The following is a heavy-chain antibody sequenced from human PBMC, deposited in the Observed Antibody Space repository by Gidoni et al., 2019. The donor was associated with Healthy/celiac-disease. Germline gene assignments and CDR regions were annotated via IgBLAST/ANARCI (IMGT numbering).Heavy chain of an antibody. D-gene: IGHD4-17*01. J-gene: IGHJ4*02. CDR1: GYSFTSYW. CDR3: ARRPRYGDPHFDY. Sequence: EVQLVQSGAEVKKPGESLKISCTGSGYSFTSYWIGWVRQMPGKGLEWLGIIYPGDSDTRYGPSFQGQITNSADKSISTAYQQWSSMKASDTAMYYGARRPRYGDPHFDYWGQGTLVTVSS. V-gene: IGHV5-51*01. CDR2: IYPGDSDT.